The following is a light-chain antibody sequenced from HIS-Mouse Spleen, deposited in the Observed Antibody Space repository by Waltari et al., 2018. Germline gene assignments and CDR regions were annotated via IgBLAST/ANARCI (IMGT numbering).Light chain of an antibody. Sequence: SYVLTQPPSVSVAPGQTARLTCGGNNIGSKSVHWYQQKPGQAPVLVSYDDSDRPSGIPERCSGSNTGNTATLTISRVEAGDEADYYCQVWDSSSDHPVFGGGTKLTVL. CDR3: QVWDSSSDHPV. V-gene: IGLV3-21*02. CDR1: NIGSKS. J-gene: IGLJ3*02. CDR2: DDS.